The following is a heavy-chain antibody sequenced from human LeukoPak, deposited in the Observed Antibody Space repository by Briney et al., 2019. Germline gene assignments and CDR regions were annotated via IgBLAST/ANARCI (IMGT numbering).Heavy chain of an antibody. CDR2: IIPILGIA. V-gene: IGHV1-69*04. J-gene: IGHJ3*02. D-gene: IGHD3-10*01. CDR1: GGTFSSYA. Sequence: ASVKVSCKASGGTFSSYAISWVRQAPGQGLEWMGRIIPILGIANYAQKFQGRVTITADKSTSTAYMELSSLRSEDTAVYYCASLTRRGSGSPGAFDIWGQGTMVTVSS. CDR3: ASLTRRGSGSPGAFDI.